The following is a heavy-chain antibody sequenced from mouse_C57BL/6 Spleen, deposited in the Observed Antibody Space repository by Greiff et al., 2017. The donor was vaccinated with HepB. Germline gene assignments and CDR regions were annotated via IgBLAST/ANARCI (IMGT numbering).Heavy chain of an antibody. CDR3: ARRGDYGKGGAMDY. J-gene: IGHJ4*01. CDR1: GYTFTSYW. V-gene: IGHV1-55*01. D-gene: IGHD2-1*01. Sequence: VQLQQSGAELVKPGASVKMSCKASGYTFTSYWITWVKQRPGQGLEWIGDIYPGSGSTNYNEKFKSKATLTVDTSSSTAFIQLSSLTSEDSAVYDCARRGDYGKGGAMDYWGQGTSVTVSS. CDR2: IYPGSGST.